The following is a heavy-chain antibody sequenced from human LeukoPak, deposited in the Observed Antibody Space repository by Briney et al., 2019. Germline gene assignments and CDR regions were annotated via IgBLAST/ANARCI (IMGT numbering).Heavy chain of an antibody. V-gene: IGHV3-48*04. J-gene: IGHJ3*02. Sequence: GGSLRLSCAASGFTFSSYSMNWVRQAPGKGLEWVSYISSSGSTIYYADSVKGRFTISRDNAKNSLYLQMNSLRAEDTAVYYCARQSPRDIVVVPAAIGAFDIWGQGTMVTVSS. CDR2: ISSSGSTI. D-gene: IGHD2-2*01. CDR3: ARQSPRDIVVVPAAIGAFDI. CDR1: GFTFSSYS.